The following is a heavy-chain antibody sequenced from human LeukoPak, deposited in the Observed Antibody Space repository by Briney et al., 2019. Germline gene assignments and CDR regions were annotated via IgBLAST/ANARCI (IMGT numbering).Heavy chain of an antibody. J-gene: IGHJ4*02. D-gene: IGHD2-21*02. V-gene: IGHV4-38-2*02. CDR2: IYHSGST. CDR1: GYSISSGYY. Sequence: SETLSLTCTVSGYSISSGYYWGWIRQPPGKGLEWIGSIYHSGSTYYNPSLKSRVTISVDTSKNQFSLKLSSVTAADTAVYYCARGPPPAYCGGDCYSDYWGQGTLVTVSS. CDR3: ARGPPPAYCGGDCYSDY.